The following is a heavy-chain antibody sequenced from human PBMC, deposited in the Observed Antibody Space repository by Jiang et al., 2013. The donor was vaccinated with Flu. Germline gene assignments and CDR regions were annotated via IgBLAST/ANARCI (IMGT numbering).Heavy chain of an antibody. D-gene: IGHD2-21*02. J-gene: IGHJ2*01. CDR2: IYYSGST. V-gene: IGHV4-31*03. CDR3: ARVYCGGDCYSGKGPCYFDL. CDR1: GGSISSGGYY. Sequence: GSGLVKPSQTLSLTCTVFGGSISSGGYYWSWIRQHPGKGLGWIGYIYYSGSTYYNPSLKSRLTISVDTSKNQFSLKLSSVTAADAAVYYCARVYCGGDCYSGKGPCYFDLWGRGTLVTVSS.